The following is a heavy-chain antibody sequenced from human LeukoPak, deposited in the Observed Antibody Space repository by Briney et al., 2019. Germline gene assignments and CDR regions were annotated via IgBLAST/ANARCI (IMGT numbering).Heavy chain of an antibody. J-gene: IGHJ4*02. Sequence: GASLRLSCAASGFTFDNSAMSWVRQAPGRGLEWVLAISGSGGSTYSADSVKGRFSISRDNSKNTLFLQMSSLRAEDTAVYYCAKGSGATRPYYFDYWGQGTLVTVSS. CDR2: ISGSGGST. CDR3: AKGSGATRPYYFDY. V-gene: IGHV3-23*01. CDR1: GFTFDNSA. D-gene: IGHD2-21*01.